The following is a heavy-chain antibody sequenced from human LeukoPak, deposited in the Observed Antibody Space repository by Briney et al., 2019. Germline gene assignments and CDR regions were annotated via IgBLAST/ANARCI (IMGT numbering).Heavy chain of an antibody. CDR3: ARNYHSMSRIIYLLDS. D-gene: IGHD4-11*01. CDR2: ISYDGGSE. CDR1: VHVLRQYP. Sequence: GGSLRLSCAASVHVLRQYPILCLRQAPGKGLEWVAVISYDGGSEHYLDSVKGRFTISRDNSKNTVSLQMNIPRREDTARYYCARNYHSMSRIIYLLDSWGQRTPVTVSS. J-gene: IGHJ4*02. V-gene: IGHV3-30*04.